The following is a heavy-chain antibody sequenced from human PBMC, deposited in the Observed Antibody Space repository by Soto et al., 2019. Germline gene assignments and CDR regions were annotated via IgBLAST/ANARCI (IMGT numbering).Heavy chain of an antibody. Sequence: SLRLSCAASGFTFSSYGMHWVRQAPGKGLEWVAVISYDGSNKYYADSVKGRFTISRDNSKNTLYLQMNSLRAEDTAVYYCAKGPSCCSNHFDYWGQGTLVTVSS. CDR1: GFTFSSYG. D-gene: IGHD2-15*01. V-gene: IGHV3-30*18. CDR3: AKGPSCCSNHFDY. J-gene: IGHJ4*02. CDR2: ISYDGSNK.